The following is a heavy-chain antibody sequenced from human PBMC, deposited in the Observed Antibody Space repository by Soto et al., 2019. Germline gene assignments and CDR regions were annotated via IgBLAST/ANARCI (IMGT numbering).Heavy chain of an antibody. CDR1: GGSISSGGYY. Sequence: QVQLQESGPGLVKPSQTLSLTCTVSGGSISSGGYYWSWIRQHPGKGLEGIGYIDYSGSTNYNPSLKRRVTISVDTSKNQFSLKLISVTAADTAVYYCARVGGINWFDPWGQGTLVTVSS. V-gene: IGHV4-31*03. CDR2: IDYSGST. CDR3: ARVGGINWFDP. J-gene: IGHJ5*02. D-gene: IGHD1-20*01.